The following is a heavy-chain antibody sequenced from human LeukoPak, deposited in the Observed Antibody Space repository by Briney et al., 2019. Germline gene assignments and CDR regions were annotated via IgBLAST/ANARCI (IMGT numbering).Heavy chain of an antibody. CDR2: MKEDGGEI. Sequence: GGSLRLSCAAPGFTFSKYWMSWVRQAPGKGPEWVANMKEDGGEINYVDSVKGRFTISRDNAKNSLYLQMNRLRAEDTAVYYCVRDRGYSTFDYWGQGTLATVSS. D-gene: IGHD4-23*01. CDR1: GFTFSKYW. J-gene: IGHJ4*02. V-gene: IGHV3-7*01. CDR3: VRDRGYSTFDY.